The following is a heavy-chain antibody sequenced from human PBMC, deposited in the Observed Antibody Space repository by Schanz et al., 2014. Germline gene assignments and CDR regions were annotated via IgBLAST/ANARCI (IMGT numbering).Heavy chain of an antibody. Sequence: QVQLVQSGAEVKKPGASLKISCKASGYTFTNFFLHWVRQAPGQGLEWMGWISAYTNNTNYAQKVQGRVTMTTDTSTGTAYMELRSLRSDDTAVYYCARDRRRYCSTASCLHDNWFDPWGQGTLXTVSS. V-gene: IGHV1-18*04. D-gene: IGHD2-2*01. J-gene: IGHJ5*02. CDR3: ARDRRRYCSTASCLHDNWFDP. CDR2: ISAYTNNT. CDR1: GYTFTNFF.